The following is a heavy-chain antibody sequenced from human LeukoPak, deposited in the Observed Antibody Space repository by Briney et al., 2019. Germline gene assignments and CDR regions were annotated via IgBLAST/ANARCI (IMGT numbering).Heavy chain of an antibody. Sequence: SETLSLTCSVSGGSIRSGDHHWAWVRQPPGKGLEFIGSLDESGRPYYNRPLKSRVSISGDTSGKQFSLNLTSVTAADTAVYFCARDLGGYPFFMNVWGRGTTVIVSS. J-gene: IGHJ6*03. CDR2: LDESGRP. CDR3: ARDLGGYPFFMNV. D-gene: IGHD2-15*01. CDR1: GGSIRSGDHH. V-gene: IGHV4-39*07.